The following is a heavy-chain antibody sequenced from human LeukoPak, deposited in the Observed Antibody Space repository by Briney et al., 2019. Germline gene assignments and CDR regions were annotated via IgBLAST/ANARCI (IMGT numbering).Heavy chain of an antibody. J-gene: IGHJ6*02. CDR1: GYTFTSYD. Sequence: ASVKVSCKASGYTFTSYDINWVRQATGQGLEWMGWMSPNSGNTGYAQKFQGRVTMTRNTSISTAYMELSSLRSEDTAVYYCARSPEILRFLEWLPPNYYYGMDVWGQGTTVTVSS. V-gene: IGHV1-8*01. CDR3: ARSPEILRFLEWLPPNYYYGMDV. CDR2: MSPNSGNT. D-gene: IGHD3-3*01.